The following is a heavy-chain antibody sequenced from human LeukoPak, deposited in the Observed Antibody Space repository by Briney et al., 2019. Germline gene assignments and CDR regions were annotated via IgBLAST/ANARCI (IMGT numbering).Heavy chain of an antibody. CDR3: ARVGYYDSSGYYDWFDP. J-gene: IGHJ5*02. D-gene: IGHD3-22*01. CDR2: IYHSGST. Sequence: SETLSLTCTVSGYSISSGYYWGWIRQPPGKGLEWIGIIYHSGSTYYNPSLKSRVTISVDTSKNQFSLKLSSVTAADTAVYYCARVGYYDSSGYYDWFDPWGQGTLVTVSS. CDR1: GYSISSGYY. V-gene: IGHV4-38-2*02.